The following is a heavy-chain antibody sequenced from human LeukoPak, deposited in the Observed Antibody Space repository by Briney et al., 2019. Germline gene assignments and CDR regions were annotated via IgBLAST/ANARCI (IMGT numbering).Heavy chain of an antibody. CDR2: ISYDGSKK. CDR1: GFTFSNYG. D-gene: IGHD1-26*01. J-gene: IGHJ6*03. Sequence: GGSLRLSCAASGFTFSNYGMHWVRQAPGKGLKWVAVISYDGSKKYYADSVKVRFTISRDNSKTTLYLHMNSLRAADTAVYYCAKDRAYRHDYSYYMDVWGQGTTVTVSS. V-gene: IGHV3-33*05. CDR3: AKDRAYRHDYSYYMDV.